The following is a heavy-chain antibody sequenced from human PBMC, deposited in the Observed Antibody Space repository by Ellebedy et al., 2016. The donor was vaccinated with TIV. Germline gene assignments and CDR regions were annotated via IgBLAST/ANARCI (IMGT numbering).Heavy chain of an antibody. D-gene: IGHD5-12*01. J-gene: IGHJ5*02. CDR1: GFTFSNYR. Sequence: PGGSLRLSCAVSGFTFSNYRMSWVRQAPGKGLEWVANIKQDGSEKHYVDYVKGRFTISRDNAKNSLYLQMDSLRAEDTAVYYCARERAKGGGYDSGNWFDPWGQGTLVTVSS. V-gene: IGHV3-7*03. CDR3: ARERAKGGGYDSGNWFDP. CDR2: IKQDGSEK.